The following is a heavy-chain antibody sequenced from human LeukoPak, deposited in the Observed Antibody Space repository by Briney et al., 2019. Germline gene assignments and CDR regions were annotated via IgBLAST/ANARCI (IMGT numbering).Heavy chain of an antibody. CDR2: IYPGDSDT. D-gene: IGHD3-10*01. CDR3: ARQKFEEGGDFDY. J-gene: IGHJ4*02. Sequence: PGESLKISCKGSGYTFTTYWTGWVRQMPGKGLEWMGIIYPGDSDTRYSPSFQGQVTLSADKSINTAYLQWTSLKASDTAMYYCARQKFEEGGDFDYWGQGTLVTVSS. V-gene: IGHV5-51*01. CDR1: GYTFTTYW.